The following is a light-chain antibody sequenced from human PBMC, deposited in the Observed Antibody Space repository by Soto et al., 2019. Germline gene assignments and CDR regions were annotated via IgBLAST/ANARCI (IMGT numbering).Light chain of an antibody. V-gene: IGLV2-23*01. Sequence: QSVLTQPSSVSGSAGHSITISCTGTSSDVGSYNLVSWYQQHPGKAPKLMIYEGSKRPSGVSNRFSGSKSGNTASLTISGLQAEDEADYYCCSYAGSSLYVFGTGTKVTVL. CDR2: EGS. CDR3: CSYAGSSLYV. J-gene: IGLJ1*01. CDR1: SSDVGSYNL.